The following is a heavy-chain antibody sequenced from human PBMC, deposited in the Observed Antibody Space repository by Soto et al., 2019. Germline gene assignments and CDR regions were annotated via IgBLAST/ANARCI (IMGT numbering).Heavy chain of an antibody. CDR2: IYYSGST. CDR1: GGSISSYY. J-gene: IGHJ6*03. D-gene: IGHD3-9*01. Sequence: QVQLQESGPGLVKPSETLSLTCTVSGGSISSYYWSWIRQPPGKGLEWIGYIYYSGSTNYNPSLKSRVTISVDTSKNQFSLKLSSVTAEDTAVYYCARDTGADYDILTGYYKDYYYMDVWGKGTTVTVSS. CDR3: ARDTGADYDILTGYYKDYYYMDV. V-gene: IGHV4-59*01.